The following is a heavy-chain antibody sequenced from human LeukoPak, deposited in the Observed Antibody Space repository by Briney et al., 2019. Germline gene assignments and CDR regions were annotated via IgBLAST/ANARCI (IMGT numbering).Heavy chain of an antibody. J-gene: IGHJ4*02. CDR1: GGSISSYY. Sequence: SETLSLTCTVSGGSISSYYLNWIRRPPGKGLEWIGYIYYSGSTNYNPSLKSRVTISLDTSKNQFSLKLSSVTAADTAVYYCARVGRGHFDYWGQGTLVTVSS. CDR3: ARVGRGHFDY. CDR2: IYYSGST. V-gene: IGHV4-59*08.